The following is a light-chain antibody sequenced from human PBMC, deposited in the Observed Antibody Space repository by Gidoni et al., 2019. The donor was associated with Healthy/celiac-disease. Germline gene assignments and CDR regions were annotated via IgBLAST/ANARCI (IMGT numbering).Light chain of an antibody. V-gene: IGLV2-14*01. CDR2: DGS. J-gene: IGLJ2*01. CDR1: SSDVGGYNY. Sequence: QSALTPPASVSGSPGQSITISCTGTSSDVGGYNYVSWYQQHPGKAPKLMIYDGSNLPSGVSNRFSGSKSGNTASLTISGLQAEDEADYYCSSYTSSSTLDVVFGGGTKLTVL. CDR3: SSYTSSSTLDVV.